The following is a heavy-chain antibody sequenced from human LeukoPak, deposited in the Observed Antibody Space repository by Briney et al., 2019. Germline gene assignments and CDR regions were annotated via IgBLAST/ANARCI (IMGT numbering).Heavy chain of an antibody. J-gene: IGHJ3*02. Sequence: SETLSLTCTVSGCSISSYYRSWIRQPPGKGLEWIGYIYYSGSTNYNPSLKSRVSISVDTSKNQFSLKLSSVTAADTAVYYCARGTPRVYAFDIWGQGTMVTVSS. D-gene: IGHD3-10*01. CDR1: GCSISSYY. CDR2: IYYSGST. CDR3: ARGTPRVYAFDI. V-gene: IGHV4-59*01.